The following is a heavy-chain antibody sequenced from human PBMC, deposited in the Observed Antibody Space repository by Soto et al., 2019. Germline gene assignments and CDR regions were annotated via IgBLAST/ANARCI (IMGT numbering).Heavy chain of an antibody. V-gene: IGHV4-30-2*01. Sequence: PLETLSLTCVVSGGSSSSGGYSWSWIRQPPGKGLEWIGYIYHSGSTYYNPSLKSRVTISVDRSKNQFSLKLSSVTAADTAVYYCVRVPGPWGQGTLVTVSS. CDR3: VRVPGP. CDR2: IYHSGST. J-gene: IGHJ5*02. CDR1: GGSSSSGGYS.